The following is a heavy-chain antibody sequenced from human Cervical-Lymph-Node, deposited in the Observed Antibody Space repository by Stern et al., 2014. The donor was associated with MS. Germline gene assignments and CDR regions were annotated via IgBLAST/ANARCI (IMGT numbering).Heavy chain of an antibody. Sequence: VQLVESGGGLVQPGGSLKLSCVASGIIFSGTSMHWVRQASGKVLEWIGRIRSRANGQTTVYTASVKGRFTISRDDSKNTAYLQMNSLKTEDTAVYYCVSDGSGWRNWGQGTLVTVSS. CDR2: IRSRANGQTT. CDR3: VSDGSGWRN. CDR1: GIIFSGTS. V-gene: IGHV3-73*01. J-gene: IGHJ4*02. D-gene: IGHD3-10*01.